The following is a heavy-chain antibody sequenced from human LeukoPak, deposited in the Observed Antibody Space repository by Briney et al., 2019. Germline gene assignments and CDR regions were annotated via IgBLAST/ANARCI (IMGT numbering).Heavy chain of an antibody. Sequence: GGSLRLSCAASGFTLSSHAMRWVRQAPGKGLEWVAGISYGGNDQDYADSVRGRFTISRDNSRNTLYLEMISLRAEDTAVYYCAKEPYDTSGLHWGGFDSWGQETLVTVSS. CDR3: AKEPYDTSGLHWGGFDS. D-gene: IGHD3-22*01. CDR1: GFTLSSHA. CDR2: ISYGGNDQ. J-gene: IGHJ4*02. V-gene: IGHV3-30*18.